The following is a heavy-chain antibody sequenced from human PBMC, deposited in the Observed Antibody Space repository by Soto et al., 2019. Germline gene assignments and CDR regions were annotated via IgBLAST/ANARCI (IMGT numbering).Heavy chain of an antibody. Sequence: SETLSLTCAVYGGSFSGYYWSWIRQPPGKGLEWIGEINHSGSTNYNPSLKSRVTMSVDTSKNQFSLKLSSVTAADTAVYYCARGKDYDFWSGDYSPKGEFDYWGQGTLVTVSS. D-gene: IGHD3-3*01. CDR1: GGSFSGYY. V-gene: IGHV4-34*01. J-gene: IGHJ4*02. CDR2: INHSGST. CDR3: ARGKDYDFWSGDYSPKGEFDY.